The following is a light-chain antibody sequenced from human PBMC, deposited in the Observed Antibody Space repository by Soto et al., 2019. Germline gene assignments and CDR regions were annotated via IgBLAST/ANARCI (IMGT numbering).Light chain of an antibody. Sequence: QAVVTQPPSASGTPGQRVTISCSGSSSNIGSNTVNWYQQLPGTAPKLLIYSNNQRPSGVPARFSGSKSGTSASLAISGLQSEDEADYYCAAWDDSLNVLVFGGGTKLTVL. V-gene: IGLV1-44*01. CDR1: SSNIGSNT. CDR3: AAWDDSLNVLV. CDR2: SNN. J-gene: IGLJ2*01.